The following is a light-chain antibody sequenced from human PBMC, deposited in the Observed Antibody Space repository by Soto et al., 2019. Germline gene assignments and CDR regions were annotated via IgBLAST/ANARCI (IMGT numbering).Light chain of an antibody. CDR1: QSVSSSY. Sequence: ELVLTQSPCTLSLSPGAIATLSCRASQSVSSSYLAWYQQKPGQAPRLLIYVASSRATGIPDRFSGSGSGTDITLTISRLEPADFAVYYCQQYGSSPPYTFGQGTKLEIK. V-gene: IGKV3-20*01. CDR2: VAS. J-gene: IGKJ2*01. CDR3: QQYGSSPPYT.